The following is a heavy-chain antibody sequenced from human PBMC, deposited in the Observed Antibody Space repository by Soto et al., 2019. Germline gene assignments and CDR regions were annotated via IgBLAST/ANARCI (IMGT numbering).Heavy chain of an antibody. CDR1: GFTFSSYA. CDR3: AKDRGGLRVEGWFDP. CDR2: ISGSGCST. D-gene: IGHD5-12*01. J-gene: IGHJ5*02. V-gene: IGHV3-23*01. Sequence: GGSLRLSCAASGFTFSSYAMSWVRQAPGKGLEWVSAISGSGCSTYYADSVKGRFTISRDNSKNTLYLQMNSLRAEDTAVYYWAKDRGGLRVEGWFDPWGQGTLVTVSS.